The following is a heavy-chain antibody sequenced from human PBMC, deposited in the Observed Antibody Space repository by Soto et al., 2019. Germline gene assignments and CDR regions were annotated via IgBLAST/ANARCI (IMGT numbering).Heavy chain of an antibody. CDR1: GGSLNNYY. CDR2: IYTTGNT. V-gene: IGHV4-4*07. CDR3: ARGSLQFDP. Sequence: SETLSLTGTVSGGSLNNYYWSWIRQPAGKGLEWIGRIYTTGNTNYKSSLRSRVTMSVDTSKNQFSLKLRFLTAADTAMYYCARGSLQFDPWGQGTLVTVSS. J-gene: IGHJ5*02.